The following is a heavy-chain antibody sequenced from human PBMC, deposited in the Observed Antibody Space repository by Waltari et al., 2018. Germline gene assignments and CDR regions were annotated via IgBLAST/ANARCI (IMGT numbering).Heavy chain of an antibody. CDR3: AREGLAYSSSHYYYYYMDV. CDR2: IYHSGST. CDR1: GYSISSGYY. D-gene: IGHD6-13*01. Sequence: QVQLQESGPGLVKPSETLSLTCTVSGYSISSGYYWGWIRQPPGKGLEGIGSIYHSGSTHYNPSLKSRVTISVDTSKNQFSLKLSSVTAADTAVYYCAREGLAYSSSHYYYYYMDVWGKGTTVTVSS. V-gene: IGHV4-38-2*02. J-gene: IGHJ6*03.